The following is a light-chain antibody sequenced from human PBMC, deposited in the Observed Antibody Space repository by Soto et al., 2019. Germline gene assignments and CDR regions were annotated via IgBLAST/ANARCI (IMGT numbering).Light chain of an antibody. Sequence: QSALTQPASVSGSPGQSITISCTGTSSDVGSYDLVSWYQQHPGTAPKLMIYDASKRPSGVSHRFSGSKSGNTASLTISGLQAEDEADYYCCSFARSNTWLFGGGTKLTVL. J-gene: IGLJ3*02. CDR3: CSFARSNTWL. CDR2: DAS. V-gene: IGLV2-23*01. CDR1: SSDVGSYDL.